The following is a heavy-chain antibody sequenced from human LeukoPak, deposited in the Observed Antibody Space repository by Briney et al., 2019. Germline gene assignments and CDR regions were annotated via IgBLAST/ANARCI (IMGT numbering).Heavy chain of an antibody. J-gene: IGHJ6*02. D-gene: IGHD3-10*01. CDR3: ARSHGSGSYYYYYGMDV. CDR2: ISYDGSNK. CDR1: GFTFSSYG. Sequence: GSLRLSCAASGFTFSSYGMHWVRQAPGKGLEWVAVISYDGSNKYYADSVKGRSTISRDNSKNTLYLQMNSLRAEDTAVYYCARSHGSGSYYYYYGMDVWGQGTTVTASS. V-gene: IGHV3-30*03.